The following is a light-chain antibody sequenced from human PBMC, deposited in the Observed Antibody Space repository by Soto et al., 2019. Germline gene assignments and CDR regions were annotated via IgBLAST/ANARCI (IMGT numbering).Light chain of an antibody. V-gene: IGKV1-39*01. CDR3: QQSYGTPLT. Sequence: DMEMTQSPSSLSAFVGDRVTITCRASQSISNYLNWYQHKPGKVPKLLIYAASSLQSGVPTRFRGSGSGTDFTLTINSLQPEDFATYYCQQSYGTPLTFGGGTKIEIK. CDR2: AAS. CDR1: QSISNY. J-gene: IGKJ4*01.